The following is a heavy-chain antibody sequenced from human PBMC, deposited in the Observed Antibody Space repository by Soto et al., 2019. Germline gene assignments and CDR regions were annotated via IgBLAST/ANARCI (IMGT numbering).Heavy chain of an antibody. D-gene: IGHD3-10*01. CDR3: ARSSGGSGKLWNYYGMDV. Sequence: GGSLRLSCAASGFTFSNYWMTWVRQSPGQGLEWLANIRQDGNGKYYADSVKGRFTISRDNAKNSLYLQMNSLRAEDTAVYYCARSSGGSGKLWNYYGMDVWGQGTTVTVSS. V-gene: IGHV3-7*01. J-gene: IGHJ6*02. CDR2: IRQDGNGK. CDR1: GFTFSNYW.